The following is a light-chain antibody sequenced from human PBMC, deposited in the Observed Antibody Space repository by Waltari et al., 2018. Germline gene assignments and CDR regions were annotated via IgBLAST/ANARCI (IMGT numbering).Light chain of an antibody. CDR3: CSYAGSYTYV. V-gene: IGLV2-11*01. J-gene: IGLJ1*01. CDR2: DVS. CDR1: TSSVGGSHF. Sequence: QSALTQPRSVSGSPGQSVPLSCTATTSSVGGSHFVSWFQQHPGKAPQLIIYDVSERPSGVPDRFSGSKSDNTASLTISGLQAEDEADYYCCSYAGSYTYVFGSGTKVTVL.